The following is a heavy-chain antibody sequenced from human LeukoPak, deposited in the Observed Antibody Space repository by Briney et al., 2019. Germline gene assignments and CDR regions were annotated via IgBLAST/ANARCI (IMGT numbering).Heavy chain of an antibody. J-gene: IGHJ4*02. V-gene: IGHV1-46*01. CDR2: INPSGGST. Sequence: ASVKVSCTASGYTFTSYYMHWVRQAPGQGLEWMGIINPSGGSTSYAQKFQGRVTMTRDTSTSTVYMELSSLRSEDTAVYYCARELRVATIPRPLHYWSQGTLVTVSS. CDR3: ARELRVATIPRPLHY. D-gene: IGHD5-12*01. CDR1: GYTFTSYY.